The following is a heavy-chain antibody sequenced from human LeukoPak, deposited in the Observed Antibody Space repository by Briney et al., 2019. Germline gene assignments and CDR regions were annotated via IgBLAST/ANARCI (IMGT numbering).Heavy chain of an antibody. CDR3: ARTQGPGPDYYYYMDV. CDR2: INPNSGGT. Sequence: GASVKVSCKASRYTFTGYYMHWVRQAPGQGLEWMGWINPNSGGTNYAQKFQGRVTMTRDTSISTAYMELSRLRSDDTAVYYCARTQGPGPDYYYYMDVWGKGTTVTVSS. V-gene: IGHV1-2*02. CDR1: RYTFTGYY. J-gene: IGHJ6*03.